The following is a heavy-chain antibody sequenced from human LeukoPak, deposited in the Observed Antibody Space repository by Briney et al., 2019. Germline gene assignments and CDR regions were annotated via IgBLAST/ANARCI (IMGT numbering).Heavy chain of an antibody. CDR2: IYSGGST. CDR3: AGCSGGSCYYYGMDV. CDR1: GFTVSSNY. V-gene: IGHV3-53*01. D-gene: IGHD2-15*01. Sequence: GGSLRLSCAASGFTVSSNYMSWVRQAPGKGLEWVSVIYSGGSTYYADSVKGRFTISRDNSKNTLYLQMNSLRAEGTAVYYCAGCSGGSCYYYGMDVWGQGTTVTVSS. J-gene: IGHJ6*02.